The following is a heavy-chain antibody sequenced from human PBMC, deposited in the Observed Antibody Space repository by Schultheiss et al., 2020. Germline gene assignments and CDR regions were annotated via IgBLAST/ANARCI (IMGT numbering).Heavy chain of an antibody. J-gene: IGHJ6*03. Sequence: SGPTLVKPTQTLTLTCTFSGFSLSTSGMCVSWIRQPPGKALEWLALIFWDDDKRYSPSLNTRLTITKDTSKNQVVLTMTNMDPVDTATYYCARTRAAILSYYYYMDVWGKGTTVTVSS. V-gene: IGHV2-5*02. CDR3: ARTRAAILSYYYYMDV. CDR1: GFSLSTSGMC. D-gene: IGHD2-2*01. CDR2: IFWDDDK.